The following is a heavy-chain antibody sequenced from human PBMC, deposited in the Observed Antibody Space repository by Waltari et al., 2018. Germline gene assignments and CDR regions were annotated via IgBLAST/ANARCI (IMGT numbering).Heavy chain of an antibody. CDR1: GGSFSTYY. Sequence: QVQLQHWGAGLLKPSETLSLTGAAYGGSFSTYYWSWIRRSPGKGLDWIGEINHSGSTNYSPSLKRRVTISIDTSKNQFSLKVTSVNAADTAVYFCARTLYGSSNYYFDNWGHGTPVTVSS. D-gene: IGHD6-13*01. CDR3: ARTLYGSSNYYFDN. J-gene: IGHJ4*01. V-gene: IGHV4-34*02. CDR2: INHSGST.